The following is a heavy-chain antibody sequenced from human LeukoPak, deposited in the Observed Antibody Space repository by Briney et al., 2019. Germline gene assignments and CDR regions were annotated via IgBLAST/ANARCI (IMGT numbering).Heavy chain of an antibody. Sequence: SSETLSLTCTVSGGSISSYYWSWIRQPPGKGLEWIGYIYYSGSTNYNPSLKSRVTISVDTSKNQFSLKLSSVTAADTAVYYCARVRRYCSSTSCSPTGSALYYYYGMDVWGQGTTVTVSS. CDR2: IYYSGST. CDR3: ARVRRYCSSTSCSPTGSALYYYYGMDV. CDR1: GGSISSYY. J-gene: IGHJ6*02. V-gene: IGHV4-59*01. D-gene: IGHD2-2*01.